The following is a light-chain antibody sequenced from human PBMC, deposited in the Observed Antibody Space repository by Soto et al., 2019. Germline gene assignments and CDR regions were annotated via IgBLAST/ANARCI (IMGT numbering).Light chain of an antibody. CDR2: WGS. CDR1: QSLIYSTGNNH. Sequence: DIVMTQSPLSLPVTPREPASISCRSSQSLIYSTGNNHLDWYLQKPGQPPQLLIYWGSNRASGVSDRFSGSGSGTDFTLKISRVEADDVGVYYCMQGRQLPATFGQGTRLEIK. CDR3: MQGRQLPAT. J-gene: IGKJ5*01. V-gene: IGKV2-28*01.